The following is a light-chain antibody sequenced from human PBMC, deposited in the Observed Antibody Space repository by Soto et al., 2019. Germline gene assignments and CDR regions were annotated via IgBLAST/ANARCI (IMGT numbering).Light chain of an antibody. CDR2: DSS. CDR1: QSISSN. J-gene: IGKJ4*01. CDR3: QQYDDWPLT. Sequence: EIVMTQSPPTLSLSPGERATLSCRASQSISSNLAWYQQKPGQSPRLLIYDSSTRATDIPARFSGSGSGTEFTLTISSLQSEDFALYYCQQYDDWPLTFGGGTKVDIK. V-gene: IGKV3D-15*01.